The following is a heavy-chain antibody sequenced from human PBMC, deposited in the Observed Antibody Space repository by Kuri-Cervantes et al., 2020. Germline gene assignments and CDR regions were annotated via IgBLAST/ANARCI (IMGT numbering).Heavy chain of an antibody. Sequence: GGSLRLSCKGSGYSFTSYWIGWVRQMPGKGLEWMGIIYPGDSDTRYSPSFQGQVTISADKSIGTAYLQWSSLKASDTAMYYCARPSSSGYYYVFIGAFDIWGQGTTVTVSS. CDR3: ARPSSSGYYYVFIGAFDI. V-gene: IGHV5-51*01. D-gene: IGHD3-22*01. J-gene: IGHJ3*02. CDR1: GYSFTSYW. CDR2: IYPGDSDT.